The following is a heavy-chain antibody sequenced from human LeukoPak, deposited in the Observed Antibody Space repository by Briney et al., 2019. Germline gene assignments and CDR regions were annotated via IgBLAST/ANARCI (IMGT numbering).Heavy chain of an antibody. Sequence: PGGSLRLSCAASGFTFSSYSMNWVREAPGKGLEWVSSISSSSSYIYYADSVKGRFTISRDNTKNSLYLQMNSLRAEDTAVYYCAELGITMIGGVWGKGTTVTISS. CDR1: GFTFSSYS. V-gene: IGHV3-21*01. CDR3: AELGITMIGGV. J-gene: IGHJ6*04. D-gene: IGHD3-10*02. CDR2: ISSSSSYI.